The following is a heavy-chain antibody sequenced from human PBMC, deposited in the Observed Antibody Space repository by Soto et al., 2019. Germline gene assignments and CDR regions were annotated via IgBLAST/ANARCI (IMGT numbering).Heavy chain of an antibody. Sequence: PSETLSLTCTVSGGSISSGVYYWSWIRQPPGKGLEWIGYIYYSGSTYYNPSLKSRVTISVDTSKNQFSLKLSSVTAADTAVYYCARFGILQIYFEYWGQGTLVTVSS. CDR3: ARFGILQIYFEY. J-gene: IGHJ4*02. D-gene: IGHD2-21*01. V-gene: IGHV4-30-4*01. CDR2: IYYSGST. CDR1: GGSISSGVYY.